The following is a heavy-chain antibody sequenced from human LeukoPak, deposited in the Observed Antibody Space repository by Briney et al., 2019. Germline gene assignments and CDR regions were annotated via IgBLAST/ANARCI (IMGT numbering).Heavy chain of an antibody. J-gene: IGHJ3*02. V-gene: IGHV3-9*01. CDR2: ISWNSGSI. Sequence: GGALRLSFAASGFTLYDYAMHWVRQTPGEGLEWVSGISWNSGSIGYADSVKGRFTIPRDNAKNSLYLQMNSLRAEDTALYYCAKDGGSYNLYAFNIWGQGTMVTVSS. CDR3: AKDGGSYNLYAFNI. D-gene: IGHD1-26*01. CDR1: GFTLYDYA.